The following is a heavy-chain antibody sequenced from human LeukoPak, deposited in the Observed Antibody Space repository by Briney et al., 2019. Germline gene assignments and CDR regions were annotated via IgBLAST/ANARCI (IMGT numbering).Heavy chain of an antibody. Sequence: GGSLRLSCAASVFSFSNYWMSWVRQAPGKGLEWVANIKQDGSEKYYVDSVKGRFTISRDNAKNSLDLQMNSLRAEDRAVYYCAKGRGMDVWGQGTTVTVSS. CDR1: VFSFSNYW. CDR2: IKQDGSEK. V-gene: IGHV3-7*01. J-gene: IGHJ6*02. CDR3: AKGRGMDV.